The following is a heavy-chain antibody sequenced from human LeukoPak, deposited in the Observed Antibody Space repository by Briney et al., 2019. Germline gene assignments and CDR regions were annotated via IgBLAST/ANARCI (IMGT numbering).Heavy chain of an antibody. CDR1: GFTFSSYA. V-gene: IGHV3-23*01. Sequence: GGSLRLSCAASGFTFSSYAMSWVRQAPGKGLEWVSAISGSGGSTYYADSVKGRFTISRDNSKSTLYLQMSSLRVEDTALYYCAKDQARYSTGWNGGGFDSWGQGTLVTVSS. D-gene: IGHD6-19*01. CDR2: ISGSGGST. J-gene: IGHJ4*02. CDR3: AKDQARYSTGWNGGGFDS.